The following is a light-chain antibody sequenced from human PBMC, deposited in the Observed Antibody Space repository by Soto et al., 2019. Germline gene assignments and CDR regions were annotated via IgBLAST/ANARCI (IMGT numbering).Light chain of an antibody. J-gene: IGLJ2*01. CDR3: QSYDSSLSRSV. V-gene: IGLV1-40*01. Sequence: QSVLTQPPSVSGAPGQRVTISCTGSSSNIGAGYDVHWYQQLPGTAPKLLIYGNSNRPSGVPDRLSGSKSGTSASLAITGLQAEDEADYYCQSYDSSLSRSVFGGGTKVTVL. CDR2: GNS. CDR1: SSNIGAGYD.